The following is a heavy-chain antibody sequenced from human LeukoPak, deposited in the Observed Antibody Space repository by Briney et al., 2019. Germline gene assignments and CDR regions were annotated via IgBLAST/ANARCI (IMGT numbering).Heavy chain of an antibody. CDR3: AKDLSYDSSGYPDY. CDR2: VNEPGNGK. Sequence: PGGSLRLSCAASGFNFNNYWMSWVRQVPGKGLQWVGNVNEPGNGKQYVGSVKGRFTISRDNAKNSLYLQMNSLRAEDTALYYCAKDLSYDSSGYPDYWGQGTLVTVSS. D-gene: IGHD3-22*01. V-gene: IGHV3-7*03. CDR1: GFNFNNYW. J-gene: IGHJ4*02.